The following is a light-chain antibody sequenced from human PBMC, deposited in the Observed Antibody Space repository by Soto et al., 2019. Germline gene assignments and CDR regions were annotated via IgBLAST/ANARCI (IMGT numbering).Light chain of an antibody. V-gene: IGKV1-5*03. J-gene: IGKJ1*01. CDR3: QHYNSYSEA. Sequence: DIQMTQSPSTLSGSLGYRVTITCPSSQTISSWLAWYQQKPGKAPKLLIYKASTLKSGVPSRFSGSGSATEFTLTISSLQPDDFETYYCQHYNSYSEAFGQGTKVDSK. CDR2: KAS. CDR1: QTISSW.